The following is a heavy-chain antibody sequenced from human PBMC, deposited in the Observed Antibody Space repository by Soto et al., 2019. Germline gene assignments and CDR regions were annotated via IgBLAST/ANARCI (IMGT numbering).Heavy chain of an antibody. Sequence: QVQLVESGGGVVQPGRSLRLSCAASGFTFSSYGMHRVRQAPGKGLEWVAVIWYDGSNKYYADSVKGRFTISRDNSKITLYLQMNSLRAEDTAVYSCARTGSSGWYRFCYWGQGTLVTVSS. CDR1: GFTFSSYG. CDR2: IWYDGSNK. CDR3: ARTGSSGWYRFCY. D-gene: IGHD6-19*01. V-gene: IGHV3-33*01. J-gene: IGHJ4*02.